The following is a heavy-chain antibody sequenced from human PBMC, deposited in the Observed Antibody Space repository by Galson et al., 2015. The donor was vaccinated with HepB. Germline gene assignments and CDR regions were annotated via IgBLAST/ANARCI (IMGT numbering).Heavy chain of an antibody. CDR1: GFSLSTSGVG. Sequence: PALVKPTQTLTLTCTFSGFSLSTSGVGVGWIRQPPGKALEWLALIYWDDDKRYSPSLKSRLTITKDTSKNQVVLTMTNMDPVDTATYYCAHSTNYYYDSSGGAFDIWGQGTMVTVSS. CDR3: AHSTNYYYDSSGGAFDI. D-gene: IGHD3-22*01. J-gene: IGHJ3*02. V-gene: IGHV2-5*02. CDR2: IYWDDDK.